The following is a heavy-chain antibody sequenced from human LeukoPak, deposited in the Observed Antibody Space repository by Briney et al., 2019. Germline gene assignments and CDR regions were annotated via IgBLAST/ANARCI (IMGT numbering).Heavy chain of an antibody. V-gene: IGHV4-39*07. D-gene: IGHD1-20*01. CDR3: ARAGYNWNARQAFDI. Sequence: SETLSLTCTVSGGSVRSSSYFWDWIRQPPGKGLEWIGSIYYSGNSYHNPSLKSRVTISVDTSKNQFSLKLSSVTAADTAVYYCARAGYNWNARQAFDIWGQGTMVTVSS. CDR2: IYYSGNS. J-gene: IGHJ3*02. CDR1: GGSVRSSSYF.